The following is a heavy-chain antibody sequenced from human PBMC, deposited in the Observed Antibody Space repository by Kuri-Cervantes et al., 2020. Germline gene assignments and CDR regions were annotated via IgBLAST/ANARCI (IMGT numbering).Heavy chain of an antibody. CDR2: INWNGGST. V-gene: IGHV3-20*04. CDR1: GFTFDDYG. Sequence: GGSLRLSCAASGFTFDDYGMSWVRQAPGKGLEWVSGINWNGGSTGYADSVKGRFTVSRDNAKNTLYLQMNSLRAEDTAVYYCAKDWDSGWYDYFDYWGQGILVTVSS. CDR3: AKDWDSGWYDYFDY. D-gene: IGHD6-19*01. J-gene: IGHJ4*02.